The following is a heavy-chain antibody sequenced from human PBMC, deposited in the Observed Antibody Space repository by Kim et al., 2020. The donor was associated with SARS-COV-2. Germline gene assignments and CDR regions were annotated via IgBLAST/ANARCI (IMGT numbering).Heavy chain of an antibody. Sequence: GGSLRLSCAASGFTFSSYWMSWVRQAPGKGLEWVANIKQDGSEKYYVDSVKGRFTISRDNAKNSLYLQMNSLRAEDTAVYYGARETGHQGRDKQWLVRRYYYYGMDVWGQGTTVTVSS. CDR2: IKQDGSEK. V-gene: IGHV3-7*05. D-gene: IGHD6-19*01. J-gene: IGHJ6*02. CDR1: GFTFSSYW. CDR3: ARETGHQGRDKQWLVRRYYYYGMDV.